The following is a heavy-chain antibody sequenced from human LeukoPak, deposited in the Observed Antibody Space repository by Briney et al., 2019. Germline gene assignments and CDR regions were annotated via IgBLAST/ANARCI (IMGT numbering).Heavy chain of an antibody. J-gene: IGHJ4*02. CDR1: GVTLSNYA. V-gene: IGHV3-23*01. CDR3: AKDIPNPEWELPPPMGSFDY. Sequence: GGSLRLSCVASGVTLSNYAMSWARQAPGKGLEWVSAISGSGGSTYYADSVKGRFTISRDNSKNTLYLQMNSLRAEDTAVYYCAKDIPNPEWELPPPMGSFDYWGQGTLVTVSS. D-gene: IGHD1-26*01. CDR2: ISGSGGST.